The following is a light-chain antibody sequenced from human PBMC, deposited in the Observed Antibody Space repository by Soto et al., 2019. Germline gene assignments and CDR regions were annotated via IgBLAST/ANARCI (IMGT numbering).Light chain of an antibody. V-gene: IGKV4-1*01. J-gene: IGKJ1*01. CDR2: WAS. CDR3: QEYYSTPQT. Sequence: DIVMTQSPDSLAVSLGERATINCKSSQSVLYSSNNKNYLAWYQQKPGQPPKLLIYWASTRESGVPDRFSGSGSGTDFTLTISSLQAESVAVYYCQEYYSTPQTFGQGTKVESK. CDR1: QSVLYSSNNKNY.